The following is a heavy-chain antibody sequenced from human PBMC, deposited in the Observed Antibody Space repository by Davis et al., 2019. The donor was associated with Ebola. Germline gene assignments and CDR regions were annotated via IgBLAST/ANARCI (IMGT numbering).Heavy chain of an antibody. CDR3: ARSLEMATIRYYFDY. Sequence: SGPTLVNPTQTLTLTCTFSGFSLSTSGMCVSWIRQPPGKALEWLARIDWDDDKYYSTSLKTRLTISKDTSKNQVVLTMTNMDPVDTATYYCARSLEMATIRYYFDYWGQGTLVTVSS. J-gene: IGHJ4*02. D-gene: IGHD5-24*01. CDR2: IDWDDDK. V-gene: IGHV2-70*11. CDR1: GFSLSTSGMC.